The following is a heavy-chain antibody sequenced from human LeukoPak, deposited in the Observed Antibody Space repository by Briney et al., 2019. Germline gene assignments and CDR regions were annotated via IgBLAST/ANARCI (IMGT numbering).Heavy chain of an antibody. D-gene: IGHD2-2*01. Sequence: PSETLSLTCTVSGGSISSSSYYWGWIRQPPGKGLEWLGSIYYSGSTYYNPSLKSRVTISVDRSKNQFSLKLSSVTAADTAVYYCARVKVPAAMYYYYYYMDVWGKGTTVTVSS. CDR3: ARVKVPAAMYYYYYYMDV. CDR1: GGSISSSSYY. V-gene: IGHV4-39*07. CDR2: IYYSGST. J-gene: IGHJ6*03.